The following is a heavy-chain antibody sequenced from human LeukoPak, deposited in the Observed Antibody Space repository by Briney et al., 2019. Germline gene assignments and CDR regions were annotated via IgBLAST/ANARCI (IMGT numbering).Heavy chain of an antibody. J-gene: IGHJ6*03. CDR3: ARVPTPCSSTSCSGVYYYYMDV. CDR1: GGTFSSYA. V-gene: IGHV1-69*05. D-gene: IGHD2-2*01. CDR2: IIPIFGTA. Sequence: SVKVSCKASGGTFSSYAISWVRQAPGQGLEWMGGIIPIFGTANYAQKFQGRVTITTDESTSTAYMELSSLRSEDTAVYYCARVPTPCSSTSCSGVYYYYMDVWGKGTTVTVSS.